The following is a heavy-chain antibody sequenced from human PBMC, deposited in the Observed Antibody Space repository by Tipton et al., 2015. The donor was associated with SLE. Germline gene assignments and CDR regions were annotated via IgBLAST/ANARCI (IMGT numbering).Heavy chain of an antibody. D-gene: IGHD3-3*01. CDR2: VYTSGST. V-gene: IGHV4-4*07. CDR1: GGSISSHY. CDR3: ARRVDFWSYWFFDI. J-gene: IGHJ2*01. Sequence: TLSLTCTVSGGSISSHYWSWIRKPAGKGLEWIGRVYTSGSTNYNPSLKSRVTISVDKSEVSLKVSFVTAADTAVYYCARRVDFWSYWFFDIWGRGTPVSVSS.